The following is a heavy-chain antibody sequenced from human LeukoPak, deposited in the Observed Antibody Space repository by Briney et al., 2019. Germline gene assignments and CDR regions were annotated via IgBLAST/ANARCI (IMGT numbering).Heavy chain of an antibody. J-gene: IGHJ6*03. CDR1: GDSVSSNSAA. CDR2: TYYRSKWYN. CDR3: ARGRGGQLVIASDYYYNRDV. Sequence: SQTLSLTCAISGDSVSSNSAAWNWIRQSPSRGLEWLGRTYYRSKWYNDYAVSVKSRITINPDTSRNQFSLQLNSVTPEDTAVYYCARGRGGQLVIASDYYYNRDVWGKGTAVTVSS. D-gene: IGHD6-6*01. V-gene: IGHV6-1*01.